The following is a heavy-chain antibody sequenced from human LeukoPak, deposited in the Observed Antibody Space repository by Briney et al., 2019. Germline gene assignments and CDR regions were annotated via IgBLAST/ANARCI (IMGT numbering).Heavy chain of an antibody. V-gene: IGHV3-23*01. Sequence: GGSLRLSCAASGFTFSSYGMSCVRQAPGKGLEWVSAISGSGGSTYYADSVKGRFTISRDNSKNALYLQMNSLRAEDTAVYYCATSQPSVTMIVVTDRGGDAFDIWGQGTMVTVSS. CDR3: ATSQPSVTMIVVTDRGGDAFDI. CDR2: ISGSGGST. J-gene: IGHJ3*02. D-gene: IGHD3-22*01. CDR1: GFTFSSYG.